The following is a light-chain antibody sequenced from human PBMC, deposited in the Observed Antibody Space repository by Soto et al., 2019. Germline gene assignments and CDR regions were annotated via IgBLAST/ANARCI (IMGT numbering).Light chain of an antibody. CDR1: QSIDTS. CDR3: QHYQSFSGM. V-gene: IGKV1-5*03. CDR2: RAS. J-gene: IGKJ1*01. Sequence: DIQMTQSPSTLSASVGDRVTVTFRASQSIDTSLAWYQQKPGEALRLLIFRASTLEGGVPSRFSGSGSGTKFTLTISSLQADDFATYYCQHYQSFSGMFGQGTKVEIK.